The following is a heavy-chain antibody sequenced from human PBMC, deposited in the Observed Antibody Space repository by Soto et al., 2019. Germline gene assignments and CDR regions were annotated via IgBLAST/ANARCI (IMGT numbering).Heavy chain of an antibody. CDR1: GYTFTSYG. CDR3: AVSFGGDYVYDY. Sequence: ASVKVSCKASGYTFTSYGISWVRQAPGQGLERMGWISAYNGNTNYAQKHQGRDTMTTDTSTSTAYMEQRSLKTDDTAMYYCAVSFGGDYVYDYWGQGTLVTVSS. CDR2: ISAYNGNT. V-gene: IGHV1-18*01. J-gene: IGHJ4*02. D-gene: IGHD4-17*01.